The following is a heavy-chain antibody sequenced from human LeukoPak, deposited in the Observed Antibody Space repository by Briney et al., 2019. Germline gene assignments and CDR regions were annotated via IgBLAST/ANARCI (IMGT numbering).Heavy chain of an antibody. D-gene: IGHD3-3*01. CDR1: GFTFSSYT. Sequence: PGWSLTLSCAASGFTFSSYTMSWVRQAPGKGLDTVSGISGSGSSTYHAESARGRFTISRDNSKNTLHLQMNSLRGEDTAIYYCAKDDDDFLDVFDIWGQGTVVTVSS. CDR3: AKDDDDFLDVFDI. CDR2: ISGSGSST. V-gene: IGHV3-23*01. J-gene: IGHJ3*02.